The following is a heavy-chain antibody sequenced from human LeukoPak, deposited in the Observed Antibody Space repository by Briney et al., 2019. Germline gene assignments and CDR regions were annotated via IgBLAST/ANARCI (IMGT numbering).Heavy chain of an antibody. CDR3: ASAHCSGSSCFWGAFEF. Sequence: ASVKVSCKASGYTFISYDINWLRQATGQGPEWMGWMNPNSGNTGYAQKFQGGVTLTRNTSITTAYMELSSLKSDDTAVYYCASAHCSGSSCFWGAFEFWGQGTMVTVSS. J-gene: IGHJ3*01. V-gene: IGHV1-8*03. CDR1: GYTFISYD. D-gene: IGHD2-2*01. CDR2: MNPNSGNT.